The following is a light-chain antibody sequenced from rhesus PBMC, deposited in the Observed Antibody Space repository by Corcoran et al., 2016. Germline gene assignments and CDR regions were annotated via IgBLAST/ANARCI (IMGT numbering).Light chain of an antibody. J-gene: IGKJ3*01. CDR3: FHHYNYPFT. Sequence: DIQMTQSPPSLSASVGDTVTITCRTSQAINGYLTWLQQQPGKSPKLPIYDASYLPSGVPSRFSGSGSRTDFPLTITNLPPEDFATYYCFHHYNYPFTFGPGTKMDI. CDR2: DAS. V-gene: IGKV1-28*03. CDR1: QAINGY.